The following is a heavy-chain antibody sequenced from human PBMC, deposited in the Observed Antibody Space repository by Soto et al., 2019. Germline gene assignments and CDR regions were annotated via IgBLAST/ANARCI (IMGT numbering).Heavy chain of an antibody. CDR3: ARDTVGASYDY. CDR2: IYSSGST. V-gene: IGHV4-59*01. D-gene: IGHD1-26*01. J-gene: IGHJ4*02. Sequence: SETLPVTCSVSGGSISGFYWSWIRQPPGKGLELIGYIYSSGSTNCNPSLKSRVTISVDTSKNQFSLKLISVTAADTAVYYCARDTVGASYDYWGQGTLVTVSS. CDR1: GGSISGFY.